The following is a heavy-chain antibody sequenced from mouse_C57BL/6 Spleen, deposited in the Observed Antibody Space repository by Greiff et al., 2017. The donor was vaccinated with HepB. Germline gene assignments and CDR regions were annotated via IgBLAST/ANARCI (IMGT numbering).Heavy chain of an antibody. J-gene: IGHJ4*01. CDR2: ISSGGDYI. Sequence: EVNLVESGEGLVKPGGSLKLSCAASGFTFSSYAMSWVRQTPEKRLEWVAYISSGGDYIYYADTVKGRFTISRDNARNTLYLQMSSLKSEDTAMYYCTRDMGGNYIYYAMDYWGQGTSVTVSS. CDR1: GFTFSSYA. D-gene: IGHD2-1*01. CDR3: TRDMGGNYIYYAMDY. V-gene: IGHV5-9-1*02.